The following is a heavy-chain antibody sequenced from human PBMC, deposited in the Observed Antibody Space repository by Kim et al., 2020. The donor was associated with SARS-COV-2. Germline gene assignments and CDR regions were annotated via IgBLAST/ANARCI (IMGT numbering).Heavy chain of an antibody. CDR2: IYYSGST. J-gene: IGHJ4*02. D-gene: IGHD4-17*01. CDR3: ARGRATTTVTFDY. Sequence: SETLSLTCTVSGGSISSGGYYWSWIRQHPGKGLEWIGYIYYSGSTYYNPSLKSRVTISVDTSKNQFSLKLSAVTAADTAVYYCARGRATTTVTFDYWGQGTLVTVSS. V-gene: IGHV4-31*02. CDR1: GGSISSGGYY.